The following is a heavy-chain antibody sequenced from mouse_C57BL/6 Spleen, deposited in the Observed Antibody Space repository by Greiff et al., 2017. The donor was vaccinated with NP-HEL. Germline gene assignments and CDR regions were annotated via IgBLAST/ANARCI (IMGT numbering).Heavy chain of an antibody. D-gene: IGHD3-3*01. CDR2: IYPGDGDT. Sequence: QVQLQQSGAELVKPGASVKISCKASGYAFSSYWMNWVKQRPGQGLEWIGQIYPGDGDTNYNGKFKGKATLTADKSSSTAYMQLSSLTSEDSAVYFCARGGGDGDAMDYWGQGTSVTVSS. J-gene: IGHJ4*01. V-gene: IGHV1-80*01. CDR1: GYAFSSYW. CDR3: ARGGGDGDAMDY.